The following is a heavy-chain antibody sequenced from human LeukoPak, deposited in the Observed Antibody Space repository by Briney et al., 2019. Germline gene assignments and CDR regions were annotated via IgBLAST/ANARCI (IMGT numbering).Heavy chain of an antibody. CDR3: ARGGSSTSAFDY. Sequence: PGGSLRLSCAASGFTFSSYWMHWVRQATGKGLVWVSRINSDGSSTSYADSVKGRFTISRDNAKHTLYLQMNSLRAEDTAVYYCARGGSSTSAFDYWGQGTLVTVSS. V-gene: IGHV3-74*01. D-gene: IGHD2-2*01. CDR2: INSDGSST. J-gene: IGHJ4*02. CDR1: GFTFSSYW.